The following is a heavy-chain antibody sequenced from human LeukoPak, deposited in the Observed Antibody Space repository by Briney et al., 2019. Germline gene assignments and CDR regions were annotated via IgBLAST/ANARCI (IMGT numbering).Heavy chain of an antibody. D-gene: IGHD2-15*01. CDR1: GGSLSSYY. J-gene: IGHJ6*02. CDR2: IYYSGST. Sequence: SETLSLTCTVSGGSLSSYYWSWVRQPPGKGLEWVGYIYYSGSTNYNPSLKSRVTISVDTSKNQFSLKLSSVTAADTAVYYYASFCSGGSCYYYYGMDVWGQGTTVTVSS. CDR3: ASFCSGGSCYYYYGMDV. V-gene: IGHV4-59*01.